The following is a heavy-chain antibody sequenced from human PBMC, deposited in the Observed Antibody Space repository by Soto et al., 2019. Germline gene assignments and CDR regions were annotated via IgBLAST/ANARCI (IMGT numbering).Heavy chain of an antibody. CDR1: GGSISSYY. CDR3: ARSRYCSSTSCRYYYMDV. Sequence: QVQLQESGPGLVKPSETLSLTCTVSGGSISSYYWSWIRQPPGKGLEWIGYIYYSGSTNYNPSLKSRVTISVDTSKNQFSLKLSSVTAADTAVYYCARSRYCSSTSCRYYYMDVWGKGTTVTVSS. J-gene: IGHJ6*03. V-gene: IGHV4-59*08. CDR2: IYYSGST. D-gene: IGHD2-2*01.